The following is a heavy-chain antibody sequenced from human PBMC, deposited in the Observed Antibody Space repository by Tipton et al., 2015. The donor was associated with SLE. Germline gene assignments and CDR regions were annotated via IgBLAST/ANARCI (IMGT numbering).Heavy chain of an antibody. CDR3: ARVGSGWSAFDY. CDR1: RGSISSYY. J-gene: IGHJ4*02. CDR2: IHTSGGT. Sequence: TLSLTCTVSRGSISSYYWTWLRQPPGRGLDWIGYIHTSGGTKYNPSLKSRVTISVDASKNQFSLKLSSVTAADTAVYYCARVGSGWSAFDYWGQGTLVTVSS. V-gene: IGHV4-4*08. D-gene: IGHD6-19*01.